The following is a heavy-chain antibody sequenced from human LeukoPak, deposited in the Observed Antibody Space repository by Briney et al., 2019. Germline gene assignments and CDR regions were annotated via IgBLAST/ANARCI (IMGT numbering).Heavy chain of an antibody. J-gene: IGHJ3*02. CDR2: VHYSGST. D-gene: IGHD5-24*01. CDR3: ARHGGETLVATILHAFDI. V-gene: IGHV4-59*08. CDR1: GGSVRSYS. Sequence: SETLSLTCSVSGGSVRSYSWSWIRQPPGKGLEWICYVHYSGSTNYNPSLKRRAIISVETTKNQFSLKLSYVTAADTAVYYCARHGGETLVATILHAFDIWGQGTMVTVSS.